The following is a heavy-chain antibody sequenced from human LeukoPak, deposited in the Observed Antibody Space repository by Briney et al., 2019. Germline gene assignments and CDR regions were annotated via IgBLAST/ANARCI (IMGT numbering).Heavy chain of an antibody. D-gene: IGHD6-25*01. Sequence: PGGSLRLSCAASGFTFSSYGMHWVRQAPGKGLEWVAVISYDGSNKYYADSVKGRFTISRDNSKNTLYLQMNSLRAEDTAVYYCAKDRSWYSSDWGQGTLVTVSS. CDR1: GFTFSSYG. V-gene: IGHV3-30*18. J-gene: IGHJ4*02. CDR3: AKDRSWYSSD. CDR2: ISYDGSNK.